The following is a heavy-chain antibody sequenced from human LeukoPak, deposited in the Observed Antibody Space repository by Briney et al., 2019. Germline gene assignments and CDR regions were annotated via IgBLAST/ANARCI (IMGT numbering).Heavy chain of an antibody. Sequence: PSETLSLTCAVSGGSFTHYYWSWIRQPPGKGLQWIGYIYSSGTTKYNPSLKSRVTISLDMLNNQFSLILTSVTAADTAVYYCARGRAWELPDYFQLWGQAPWSPSPQ. J-gene: IGHJ1*01. CDR3: ARGRAWELPDYFQL. CDR1: GGSFTHYY. CDR2: IYSSGTT. V-gene: IGHV4-59*08. D-gene: IGHD1-26*01.